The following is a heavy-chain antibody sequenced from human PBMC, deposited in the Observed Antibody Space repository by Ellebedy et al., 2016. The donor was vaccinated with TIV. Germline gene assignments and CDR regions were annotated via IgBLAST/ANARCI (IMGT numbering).Heavy chain of an antibody. J-gene: IGHJ4*02. CDR3: ATDVSYGEGDS. CDR1: GFSFSRIW. D-gene: IGHD1-26*01. V-gene: IGHV3-74*01. Sequence: GESLKISCAASGFSFSRIWMDWVRQAPGKGLAWVSRINSDGKSTWYADPVKGRFTISRDNAKNTLYLEMHSLRADDTAVYYCATDVSYGEGDSWGQGTLVTVSS. CDR2: INSDGKST.